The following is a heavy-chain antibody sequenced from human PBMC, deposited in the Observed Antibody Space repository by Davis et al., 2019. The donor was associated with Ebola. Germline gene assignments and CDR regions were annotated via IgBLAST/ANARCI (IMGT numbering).Heavy chain of an antibody. V-gene: IGHV3-23*01. CDR1: GFTFSSYA. J-gene: IGHJ4*02. Sequence: GGSLRLSCAASGFTFSSYAMSWVRQAPGKGPQWVSTISGSGVGTYYADSVTGRFTISRDDSKNTAYLQMNSLKTEDTAVYYCTSTTPDYWGQGTLVTVSS. D-gene: IGHD2/OR15-2a*01. CDR2: ISGSGVGT. CDR3: TSTTPDY.